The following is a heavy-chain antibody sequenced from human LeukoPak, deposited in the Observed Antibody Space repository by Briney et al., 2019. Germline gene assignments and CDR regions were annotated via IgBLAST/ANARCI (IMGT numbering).Heavy chain of an antibody. Sequence: GGSLRLSCAASGFTFSSYSMNWVRQAPGKGLEWVSYISSSSSTIYYADSVKGRFTISRDNAKNSLYLQMNSLRAEDTAVYYCARDALYCSGGSCYSYYYYYMDVWGKGTTVTVSS. CDR3: ARDALYCSGGSCYSYYYYYMDV. J-gene: IGHJ6*03. CDR2: ISSSSSTI. D-gene: IGHD2-15*01. CDR1: GFTFSSYS. V-gene: IGHV3-48*01.